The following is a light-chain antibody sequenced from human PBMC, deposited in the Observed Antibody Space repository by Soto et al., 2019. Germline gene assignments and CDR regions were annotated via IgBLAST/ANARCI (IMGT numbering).Light chain of an antibody. V-gene: IGLV1-40*01. CDR3: QSYDSSLSAVV. CDR1: SFNIGAGYD. J-gene: IGLJ2*01. CDR2: IYS. Sequence: QSVLTQPPSVSGAPGQRVTISCTGSSFNIGAGYDVHWYQQLPGTAPKLLIYIYSNRPSGVPDRFSGSKSGTSASLAITGLQAEDEADYYCQSYDSSLSAVVFGGGTKLTVL.